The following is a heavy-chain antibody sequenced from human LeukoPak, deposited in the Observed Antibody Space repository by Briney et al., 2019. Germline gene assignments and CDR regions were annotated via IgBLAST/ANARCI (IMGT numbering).Heavy chain of an antibody. V-gene: IGHV1-69*04. CDR1: GGTFSSYA. Sequence: SVKVSWKASGGTFSSYAISWVRHAPGQGLDWMESIIPIFGIANYAQKFQGRVTITADKSTSTAYMALSSLRSEDTAVYYCASVGGPSSSLPPTWGMDVWGQGTTVTVSS. J-gene: IGHJ6*02. CDR3: ASVGGPSSSLPPTWGMDV. D-gene: IGHD6-6*01. CDR2: IIPIFGIA.